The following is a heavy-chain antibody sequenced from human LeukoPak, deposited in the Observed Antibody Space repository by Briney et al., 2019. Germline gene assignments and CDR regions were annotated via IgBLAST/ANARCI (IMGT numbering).Heavy chain of an antibody. J-gene: IGHJ3*02. V-gene: IGHV4-59*01. CDR2: IYYSGST. D-gene: IGHD3-22*01. CDR3: ARDLSYYYDSSGHHAFDI. CDR1: GGSISSYY. Sequence: SETQSLTCTVSGGSISSYYWSWIRQPPGKGLEWIGYIYYSGSTNYNPSLKSRVTISVDTSKNQFSLKLSSVTAADTAVYYCARDLSYYYDSSGHHAFDIWGQGTMVTVSS.